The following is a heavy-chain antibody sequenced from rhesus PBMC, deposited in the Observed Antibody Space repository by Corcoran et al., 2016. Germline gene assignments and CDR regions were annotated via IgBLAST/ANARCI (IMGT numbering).Heavy chain of an antibody. J-gene: IGHJ4*01. Sequence: QVQLQESGPGVVKPSETLSLTCAVSGGSISDSYRWSWIRQPPGKGLEWIGYIYGSSTSTNYNPPLKSRVTISKDTSKNQFSLKLSSVTAADTAVYYCAAQYVSFDYWGQGVLVTVSS. CDR2: IYGSSTST. CDR1: GGSISDSYR. V-gene: IGHV4S10*01. CDR3: AAQYVSFDY. D-gene: IGHD4-23*01.